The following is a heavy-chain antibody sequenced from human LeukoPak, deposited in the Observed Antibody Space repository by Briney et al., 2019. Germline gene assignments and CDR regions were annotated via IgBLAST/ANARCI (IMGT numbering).Heavy chain of an antibody. CDR1: GGSFSGYY. CDR2: INHSGST. CDR3: ARLLRITMIVVVTWDSLYYFDY. Sequence: PSETLSLTCAVYGGSFSGYYWSWIRQPPGKGLEWIGEINHSGSTNYNPSLKSRVTISVDTSKNQFSLKLSSVTAADTAVYYCARLLRITMIVVVTWDSLYYFDYWGQGTLVTVSS. V-gene: IGHV4-34*01. J-gene: IGHJ4*02. D-gene: IGHD3-22*01.